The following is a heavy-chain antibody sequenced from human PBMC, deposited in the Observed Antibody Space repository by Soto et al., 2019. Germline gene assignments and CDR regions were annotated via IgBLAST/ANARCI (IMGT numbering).Heavy chain of an antibody. CDR3: VRKWGWYFDL. V-gene: IGHV4-59*08. Sequence: QVQLQESGPGLVKPSGTLSLTCTVSGGSISSYYWSWIRQPPGKGLEWIGYIYYSGSTNYNPSLKSRVTISVDTSKNQFSLKLSSVTAADTAVYYCVRKWGWYFDLWGRGTLVTVSS. CDR2: IYYSGST. D-gene: IGHD1-26*01. J-gene: IGHJ2*01. CDR1: GGSISSYY.